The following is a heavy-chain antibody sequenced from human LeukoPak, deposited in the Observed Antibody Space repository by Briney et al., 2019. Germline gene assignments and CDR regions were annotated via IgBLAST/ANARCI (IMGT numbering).Heavy chain of an antibody. J-gene: IGHJ4*02. CDR3: AKYATGGDY. CDR1: GFTFSNYA. Sequence: PGGSLRLSCAASGFTFSNYAMSWVRQAPGKGLEWVSSIGGSGGATYYADSVKGRFTISRDNSKNTLNLHMNSLRAEDTAVYYCAKYATGGDYWGQGTLVTVSP. V-gene: IGHV3-23*01. D-gene: IGHD2-8*01. CDR2: IGGSGGAT.